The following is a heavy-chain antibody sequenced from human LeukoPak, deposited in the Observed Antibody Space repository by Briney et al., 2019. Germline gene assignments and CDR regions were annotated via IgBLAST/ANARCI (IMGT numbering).Heavy chain of an antibody. J-gene: IGHJ2*01. Sequence: SETLSLTCTVSGGSISSYYWSWIRQPPGRGLEWIGYIYYSGSTNYNPSLKSRVTISVDTSKNQSSLKLSSVTAADTAVYYCARARRDGYNPYWYFDLWGRGTLVTVSS. CDR3: ARARRDGYNPYWYFDL. V-gene: IGHV4-59*01. D-gene: IGHD5-24*01. CDR2: IYYSGST. CDR1: GGSISSYY.